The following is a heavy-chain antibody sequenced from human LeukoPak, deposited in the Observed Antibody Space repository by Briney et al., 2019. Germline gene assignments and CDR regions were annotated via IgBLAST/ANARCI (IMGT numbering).Heavy chain of an antibody. CDR2: ISTSSSYI. D-gene: IGHD3-22*01. V-gene: IGHV3-21*01. Sequence: GGSLRLSCAASGFTFSSYSLNWVRQAPGKGLEWVSSISTSSSYIYYADSVKGRFTISRDNAKNSLYLQMNSLRAEDTAVYYCARSHGTDYYDSSGSLDYWGQGTLVTVSS. CDR3: ARSHGTDYYDSSGSLDY. J-gene: IGHJ4*02. CDR1: GFTFSSYS.